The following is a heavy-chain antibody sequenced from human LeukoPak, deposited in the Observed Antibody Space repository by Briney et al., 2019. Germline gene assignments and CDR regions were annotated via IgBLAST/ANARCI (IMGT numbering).Heavy chain of an antibody. V-gene: IGHV3-33*01. J-gene: IGHJ3*01. CDR1: GFTFTNYA. D-gene: IGHD3-16*01. CDR2: IWSDGSTK. Sequence: PGRSLRLSCAASGFTFTNYAMHWVRQAPGKGLEWLALIWSDGSTKFYADSVKGRFTISRDNSKNTLYLQMNSLRAEDTATYYCAIGQGVITWGGADVYDVWGQGTTVIVSS. CDR3: AIGQGVITWGGADVYDV.